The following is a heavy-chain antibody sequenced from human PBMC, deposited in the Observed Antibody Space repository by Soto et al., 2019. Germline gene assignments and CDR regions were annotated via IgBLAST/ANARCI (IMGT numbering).Heavy chain of an antibody. D-gene: IGHD3-22*01. CDR2: VYCSGST. V-gene: IGHV4-39*07. CDR1: GGSISSSGYY. Sequence: SETLSLTCTVSGGSISSSGYYWSWIRQHPGKGLEWIGDVYCSGSTNSNPSLKSRVTISVDKSQNHFSLKLTSLTAADTAVYYCARRDYYDSTGYFEDWGQGTPVTVSS. CDR3: ARRDYYDSTGYFED. J-gene: IGHJ4*02.